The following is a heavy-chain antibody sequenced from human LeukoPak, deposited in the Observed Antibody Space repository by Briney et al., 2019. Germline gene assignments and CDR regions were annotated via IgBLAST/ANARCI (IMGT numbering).Heavy chain of an antibody. V-gene: IGHV4-38-2*02. CDR1: GYSISGGYY. J-gene: IGHJ4*02. CDR3: ARRDLRSPFDY. Sequence: SETLSLTCTVSGYSISGGYYWGWIRQPPGKGLEWIGSIYRSGSTYYNPSLQSRVTISVDTSKNQFSLKLSSVTAADTAMYYCARRDLRSPFDYWGQGTLVTVSS. CDR2: IYRSGST. D-gene: IGHD4-17*01.